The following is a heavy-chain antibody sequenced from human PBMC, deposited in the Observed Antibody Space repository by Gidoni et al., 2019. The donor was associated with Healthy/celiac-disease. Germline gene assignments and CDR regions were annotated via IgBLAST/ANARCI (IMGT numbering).Heavy chain of an antibody. D-gene: IGHD6-19*01. CDR3: ARVARGIAVAGSDY. Sequence: QVQLVQSGAEVKKPGSSVKVSCKASGGTFSSYAISWVRQAPGQGLEWMGRIIPILGIANYAQKFQGRVTITADKSTSTAYMELSSLRSEDTAVYYCARVARGIAVAGSDYWGQGTLVTVSS. CDR2: IIPILGIA. V-gene: IGHV1-69*04. CDR1: GGTFSSYA. J-gene: IGHJ4*02.